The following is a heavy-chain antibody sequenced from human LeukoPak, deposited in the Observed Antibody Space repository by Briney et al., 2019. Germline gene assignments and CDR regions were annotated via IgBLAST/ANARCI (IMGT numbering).Heavy chain of an antibody. V-gene: IGHV3-23*01. CDR3: ARGGVVSTSY. J-gene: IGHJ4*02. CDR1: GFTFSSYV. Sequence: GGSLRLSCAASGFTFSSYVMNWVRQAPGKGLEWVSVIGGSGDNTDYADSVKGRFTISRDNSRNTLYLQMTSLRAEDTAIYYYARGGVVSTSYWGQGALVTVSS. CDR2: IGGSGDNT. D-gene: IGHD5/OR15-5a*01.